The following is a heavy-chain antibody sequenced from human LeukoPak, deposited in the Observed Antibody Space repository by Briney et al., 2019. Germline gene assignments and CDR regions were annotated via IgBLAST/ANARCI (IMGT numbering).Heavy chain of an antibody. D-gene: IGHD3-16*02. J-gene: IGHJ4*02. CDR2: INPNSGGT. V-gene: IGHV1-2*02. Sequence: GASVKVSCKASGYTFTGYYMHWVRQAPGQGLEWMGWINPNSGGTNYAQKFQGRVTMTRDTSISTAYMELSRLRSDDTAVYYCAREAPGYSADFDYWGQGTLVTVSS. CDR3: AREAPGYSADFDY. CDR1: GYTFTGYY.